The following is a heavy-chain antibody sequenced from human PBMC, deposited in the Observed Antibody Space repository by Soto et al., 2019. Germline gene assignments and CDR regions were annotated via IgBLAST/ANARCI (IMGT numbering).Heavy chain of an antibody. CDR1: GFTFSDYY. CDR2: ISSSGSTI. CDR3: ARDVSAGGYYYYYGMDV. V-gene: IGHV3-11*01. Sequence: GGSLRLSCAASGFTFSDYYMSWIRQAPGKGLEWVSYISSSGSTIYYADSVKGRFTISRDNAKNSLYLQMNSLRAEDTAVYYCARDVSAGGYYYYYGMDVWGQGTTVTVSS. D-gene: IGHD3-10*01. J-gene: IGHJ6*02.